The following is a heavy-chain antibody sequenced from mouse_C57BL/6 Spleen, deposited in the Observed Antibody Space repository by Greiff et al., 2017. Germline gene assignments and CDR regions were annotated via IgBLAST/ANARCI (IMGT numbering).Heavy chain of an antibody. CDR1: GFTFSSSG. Sequence: DVMLVESGGDLVKPGGSLKLSCAASGFTFSSSGMSWVRQTPDKRLEWVATISSGGSYTYYPDSVKGRFTISRDNAKNTLYLQMSSLKSEDTAMYYCASLTGTRGDYFDYWGQGTTLTVSS. V-gene: IGHV5-6*02. CDR3: ASLTGTRGDYFDY. CDR2: ISSGGSYT. D-gene: IGHD4-1*01. J-gene: IGHJ2*01.